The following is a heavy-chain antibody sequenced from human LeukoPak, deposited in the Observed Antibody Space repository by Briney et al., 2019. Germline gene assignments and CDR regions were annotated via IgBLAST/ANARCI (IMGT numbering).Heavy chain of an antibody. CDR2: ISYDGSNK. Sequence: GGSLRLSCAASGFTFSSYGMHWVRQAPGKGLEWVAVISYDGSNKYYADSVKGRFTISRDNSKNTLYLQMNSLRAEDTAVYYCARSFKRDPYYYYYYMDVWGKGTTVTISS. D-gene: IGHD2-21*02. CDR3: ARSFKRDPYYYYYYMDV. CDR1: GFTFSSYG. V-gene: IGHV3-30*03. J-gene: IGHJ6*03.